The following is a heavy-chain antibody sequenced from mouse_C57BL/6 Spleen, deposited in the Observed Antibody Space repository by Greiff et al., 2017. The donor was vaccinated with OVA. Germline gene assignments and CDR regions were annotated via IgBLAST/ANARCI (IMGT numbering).Heavy chain of an antibody. Sequence: EVKLMESGGGLVQPGGSMKLSCAASGFTFSDAWMDWVRQSPEKGLEWVAEIRNKANNHATYYAESVKGRFTISRDDSKSSVYLQMNSLRAEDTGIYYCTRYGNYEDYAMDYWGQGTSVTVSS. J-gene: IGHJ4*01. V-gene: IGHV6-6*01. CDR3: TRYGNYEDYAMDY. D-gene: IGHD2-1*01. CDR1: GFTFSDAW. CDR2: IRNKANNHAT.